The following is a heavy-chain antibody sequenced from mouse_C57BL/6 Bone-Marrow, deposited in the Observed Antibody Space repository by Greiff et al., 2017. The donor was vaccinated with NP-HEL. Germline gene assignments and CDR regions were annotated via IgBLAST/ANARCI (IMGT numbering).Heavy chain of an antibody. CDR1: GYTFTSYG. J-gene: IGHJ4*01. CDR2: IYPRSGNT. V-gene: IGHV1-81*01. CDR3: ARSLITTVVATYYYAMDY. D-gene: IGHD1-1*01. Sequence: LVESGAELARPGASVKLSCKASGYTFTSYGISWVKQRTGQGLEWIGEIYPRSGNTYYNEKFKGKATLTADKSSSTAYMELRSLTSEDSAVYFCARSLITTVVATYYYAMDYWGQGTSVTVSS.